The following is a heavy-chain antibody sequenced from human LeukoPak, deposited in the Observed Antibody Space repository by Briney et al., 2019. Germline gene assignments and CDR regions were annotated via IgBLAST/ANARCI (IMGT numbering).Heavy chain of an antibody. D-gene: IGHD2-21*02. CDR1: GYTFTGYY. J-gene: IGHJ4*02. CDR3: ARTWDGYNDFDY. V-gene: IGHV1-2*02. Sequence: GASVKVSCKASGYTFTGYYMHWVRQAPGQGLEWMGWINPNSGGTNYAQKFQGRVTMTMDTSINTVYMELSRLRSDDTAIYYCARTWDGYNDFDYWGQGTLVTVSS. CDR2: INPNSGGT.